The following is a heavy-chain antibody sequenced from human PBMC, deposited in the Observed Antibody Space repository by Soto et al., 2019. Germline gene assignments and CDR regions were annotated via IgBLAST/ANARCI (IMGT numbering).Heavy chain of an antibody. V-gene: IGHV3-23*01. D-gene: IGHD1-26*01. Sequence: GSLRRSCAASGFTFSSYALGWVRQAPGRGLECVSAISGSGVSTFYADSVKGRFTISRDTSKNTLYLQMNTLTAEDTAVYYCAKDHRIWGRLVEYMDVWGQGTTVTVSS. CDR3: AKDHRIWGRLVEYMDV. CDR1: GFTFSSYA. J-gene: IGHJ6*02. CDR2: ISGSGVST.